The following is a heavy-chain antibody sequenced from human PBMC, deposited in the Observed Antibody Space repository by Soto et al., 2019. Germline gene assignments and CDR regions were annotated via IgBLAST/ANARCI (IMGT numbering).Heavy chain of an antibody. Sequence: SETLSLTCAVYGGSFSGYYWSWIRQPPGKGLEWIGEINHSGSTNYNPSLKSRVTISVDTSKNQFSLKLSSVTAADTAVYYCARVARDYCSGGSCYSVSFDYWGQGTLVTVSS. CDR2: INHSGST. CDR3: ARVARDYCSGGSCYSVSFDY. V-gene: IGHV4-34*01. CDR1: GGSFSGYY. J-gene: IGHJ4*02. D-gene: IGHD2-15*01.